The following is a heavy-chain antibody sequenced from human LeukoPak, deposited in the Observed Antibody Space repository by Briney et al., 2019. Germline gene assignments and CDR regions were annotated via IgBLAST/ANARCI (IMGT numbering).Heavy chain of an antibody. V-gene: IGHV4-39*07. CDR3: ARDSRTSSGYFDY. Sequence: SETLSLSCTVFGGSVTSSSHYWGWIRQPPGKGLEWIGNVDYSGITYYSPSLKSRVTMSVDTSKNQFSLILASVTAADTAVYYCARDSRTSSGYFDYWGQGTPVSVSS. J-gene: IGHJ4*02. CDR1: GGSVTSSSHY. D-gene: IGHD3-22*01. CDR2: VDYSGIT.